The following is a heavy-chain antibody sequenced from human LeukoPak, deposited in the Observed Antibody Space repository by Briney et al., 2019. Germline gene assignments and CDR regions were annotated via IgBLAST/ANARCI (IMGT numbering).Heavy chain of an antibody. D-gene: IGHD3-16*01. CDR2: ISSSSSYI. CDR1: GFTFSSYS. Sequence: GGSLRLSCAASGFTFSSYSMNWVRQAPGKGLEWVSSISSSSSYIYYADSMKGRFTISRDNAKNSLYMQMNSLRAEDTAVYYCARVGARGYFEYWGQGTLVTVSS. V-gene: IGHV3-21*01. CDR3: ARVGARGYFEY. J-gene: IGHJ4*02.